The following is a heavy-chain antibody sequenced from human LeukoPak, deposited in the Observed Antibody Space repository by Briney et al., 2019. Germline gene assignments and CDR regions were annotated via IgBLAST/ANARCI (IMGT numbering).Heavy chain of an antibody. CDR1: GYTVTSYY. D-gene: IGHD3-10*01. Sequence: ASVKVSCKASGYTVTSYYMHWVRQAPGQGLEWMGIINPSGGSTSYAQKFQGRGTMTRETSTSTVYMELSSLRSEDTAVYYCARDLGVSGSGSSYYYYYYYMDVWGKGTTVTISS. CDR2: INPSGGST. J-gene: IGHJ6*03. V-gene: IGHV1-46*01. CDR3: ARDLGVSGSGSSYYYYYYYMDV.